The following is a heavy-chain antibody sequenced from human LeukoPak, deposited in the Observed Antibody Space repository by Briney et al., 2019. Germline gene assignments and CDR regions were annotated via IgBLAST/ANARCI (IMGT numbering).Heavy chain of an antibody. D-gene: IGHD1-26*01. CDR3: ARLAAGGSYTAPFDY. Sequence: SETLSLTCTVSGGSISSNYWSWIRQPPGKGLEWIGYIYTSGSTNYNPSLKSRVTISVDTSKNQFSLKLSSVTAADTAVYYCARLAAGGSYTAPFDYWGQGTLVTASS. CDR1: GGSISSNY. J-gene: IGHJ4*02. CDR2: IYTSGST. V-gene: IGHV4-4*09.